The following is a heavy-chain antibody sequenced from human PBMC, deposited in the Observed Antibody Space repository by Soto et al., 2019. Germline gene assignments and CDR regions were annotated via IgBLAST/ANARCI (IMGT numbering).Heavy chain of an antibody. D-gene: IGHD4-17*01. Sequence: EVQLVESGGGLVQPGRSLRLSCTASGFTFGDYAMSWFRQAPGKGLEWVGFIRSKAYGGTTEYAASVKGRFTISRDDSKSIAYLQMNSLKTEDTAVYYCTRRVHDYGDYEHYYYYMDVWGKGTTVTVSS. CDR3: TRRVHDYGDYEHYYYYMDV. V-gene: IGHV3-49*03. CDR2: IRSKAYGGTT. CDR1: GFTFGDYA. J-gene: IGHJ6*03.